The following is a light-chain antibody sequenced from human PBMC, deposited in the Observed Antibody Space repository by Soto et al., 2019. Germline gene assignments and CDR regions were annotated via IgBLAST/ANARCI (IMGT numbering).Light chain of an antibody. Sequence: DTQMTQSPSTLSASVGDRFTTTCRASQSIGSWLAWYQQKPGKAPKLLIYKASTLKSGVPSRFSGSGSGTEFTLTISSLQPDDFATYYCQHYNSYSEAFGQGTKVDI. CDR3: QHYNSYSEA. J-gene: IGKJ1*01. CDR1: QSIGSW. V-gene: IGKV1-5*03. CDR2: KAS.